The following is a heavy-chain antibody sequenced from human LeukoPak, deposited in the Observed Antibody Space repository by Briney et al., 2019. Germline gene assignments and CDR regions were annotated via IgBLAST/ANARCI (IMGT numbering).Heavy chain of an antibody. CDR3: ARDHDSSGYSPFFDY. J-gene: IGHJ4*02. CDR2: IYYSGNT. CDR1: GDSITSGSYY. Sequence: PSETLSLTCTVSGDSITSGSYYWGWIRQPPGRGLEWIGSIYYSGNTYYNPSLKSRVTISVDTSNNEFSLRLTSVTAADTAVYYCARDHDSSGYSPFFDYWGQGTLVTVSS. V-gene: IGHV4-39*07. D-gene: IGHD3-22*01.